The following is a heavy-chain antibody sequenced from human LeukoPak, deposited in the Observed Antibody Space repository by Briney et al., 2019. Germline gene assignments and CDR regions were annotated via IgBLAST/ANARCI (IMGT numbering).Heavy chain of an antibody. J-gene: IGHJ4*02. CDR3: AREWIGGRPLVVVAVH. Sequence: GGSLRLSCAASGFTFSNYAMSWLRQAPGKGLEWVSAISGSGDKTYYADSVRGRFAISRDNSKSTLYLQMNSLRGEDAAVYYCAREWIGGRPLVVVAVHWGQGTLVTVSS. CDR1: GFTFSNYA. V-gene: IGHV3-23*01. D-gene: IGHD2-21*02. CDR2: ISGSGDKT.